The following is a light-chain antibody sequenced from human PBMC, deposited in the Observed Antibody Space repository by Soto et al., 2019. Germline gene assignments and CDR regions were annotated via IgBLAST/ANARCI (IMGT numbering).Light chain of an antibody. CDR1: SSDVGGY. Sequence: QSVLTQPPSASGSPGQSVTISCTGTSSDVGGYVSWYQQHPGKAPQLMIYEVSKRPSGVPDRFSGPKSGNTASLTVSGLQAEDEADYYCTSYAGSNNLLFGGGTKVTVL. J-gene: IGLJ2*01. V-gene: IGLV2-8*01. CDR2: EVS. CDR3: TSYAGSNNLL.